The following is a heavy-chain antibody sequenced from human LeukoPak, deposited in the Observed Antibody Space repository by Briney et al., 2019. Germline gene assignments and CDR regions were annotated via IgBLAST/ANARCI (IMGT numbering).Heavy chain of an antibody. Sequence: GRSLRLSCAASGFTFSSYGMHWVRQAPGKGLEWVAVISYDGSNKYYTDSVKGRFTISRDNSKNTQYLQMNSLRAEDTAVYYCAKDLSNSSGWPKLDYWGQGTLVTVSS. D-gene: IGHD6-19*01. CDR1: GFTFSSYG. CDR2: ISYDGSNK. V-gene: IGHV3-30*18. CDR3: AKDLSNSSGWPKLDY. J-gene: IGHJ4*02.